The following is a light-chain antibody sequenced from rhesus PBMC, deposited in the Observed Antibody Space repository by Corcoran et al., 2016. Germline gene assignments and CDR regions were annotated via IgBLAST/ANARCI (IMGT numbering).Light chain of an antibody. V-gene: IGKV1-32*01. CDR3: QQYNSLPPWT. CDR1: QGISSL. CDR2: YAK. J-gene: IGKJ1*01. Sequence: EIQMTQSPSSLFAPVGDRVTITCRASQGISSLLNWYQQKPGKAPKILINYAKRLESGVPSRVSGSGSRTEYTLHGSSLQPEYFATYCCQQYNSLPPWTFGHGAKVEIK.